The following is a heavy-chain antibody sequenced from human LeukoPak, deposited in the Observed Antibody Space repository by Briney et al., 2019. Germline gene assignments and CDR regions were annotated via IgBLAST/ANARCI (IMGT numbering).Heavy chain of an antibody. D-gene: IGHD2-2*01. CDR2: ISGSGGST. J-gene: IGHJ4*02. CDR1: GFTFSSYV. V-gene: IGHV3-23*01. CDR3: AKDSVYCSSTSCYVY. Sequence: GGSLRLSCVASGFTFSSYVMSWVRQAPGQGLEWVSSISGSGGSTFYADSVKGRFTISRDNSKNTLYLQMNSLRAEDTAVYYCAKDSVYCSSTSCYVYWGQGTLVTVSS.